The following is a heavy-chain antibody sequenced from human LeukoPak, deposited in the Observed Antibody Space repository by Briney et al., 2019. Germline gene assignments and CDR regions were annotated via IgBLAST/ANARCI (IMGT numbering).Heavy chain of an antibody. J-gene: IGHJ4*02. CDR3: ARQTGSGLFILP. D-gene: IGHD3/OR15-3a*01. CDR2: INHSGST. CDR1: GGSFSGYY. Sequence: SEALSLTCAVYGGSFSGYYWSWIRQPPGKGLEWIGEINHSGSTNYNPSLKSRVTISVDTSKNQFSLKLTSVTAADTAVYYCARQTGSGLFILPGGQGTLVTVSS. V-gene: IGHV4-34*01.